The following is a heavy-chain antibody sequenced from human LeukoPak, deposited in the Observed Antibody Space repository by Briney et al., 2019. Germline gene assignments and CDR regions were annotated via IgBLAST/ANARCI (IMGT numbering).Heavy chain of an antibody. Sequence: GGSLRLSCAASGFTFTTYWMHWVRQAPGKGLVWVSHINSDGSITSYADPVKGRFTISRDNAKNTLYLQMNSLRAEDTAVYYCARDAVDTANAVWGQGTTVTVSS. D-gene: IGHD5-18*01. CDR1: GFTFTTYW. J-gene: IGHJ6*02. CDR2: INSDGSIT. V-gene: IGHV3-74*01. CDR3: ARDAVDTANAV.